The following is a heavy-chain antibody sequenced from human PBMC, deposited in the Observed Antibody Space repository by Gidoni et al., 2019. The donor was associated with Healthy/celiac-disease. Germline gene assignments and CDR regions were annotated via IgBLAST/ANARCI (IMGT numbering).Heavy chain of an antibody. D-gene: IGHD1-20*01. V-gene: IGHV1-3*01. CDR3: ARGANWNEYYFDY. CDR2: INAGNGNT. Sequence: QVQLVQSGAEVKKPGASVKVSCKASGYTFTSYAMHWVRQAPGQRLEWMGWINAGNGNTKYSQKFQGRVTITRDTSASTAYMELSSLRSEDTAVYYCARGANWNEYYFDYWGQGTLVTVSS. CDR1: GYTFTSYA. J-gene: IGHJ4*02.